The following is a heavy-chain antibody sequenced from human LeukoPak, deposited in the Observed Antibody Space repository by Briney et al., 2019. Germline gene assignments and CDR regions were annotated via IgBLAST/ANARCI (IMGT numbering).Heavy chain of an antibody. CDR1: GYTFTGYH. J-gene: IGHJ6*03. Sequence: GASVKVSCKASGYTFTGYHLHWVRQAPGQGLEWMGWMNPNSGNTGYAQKFQGRVTITRNTSISTAYMELSSLRSEDTAVYYCARGGVYSSSNYYYYYYMDVWGKGTTVTVSS. CDR2: MNPNSGNT. V-gene: IGHV1-8*03. CDR3: ARGGVYSSSNYYYYYYMDV. D-gene: IGHD6-6*01.